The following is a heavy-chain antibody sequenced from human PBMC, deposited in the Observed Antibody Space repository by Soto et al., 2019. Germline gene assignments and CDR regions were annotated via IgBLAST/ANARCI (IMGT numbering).Heavy chain of an antibody. CDR2: IKSKTDGGTT. CDR1: GFTFSNAW. J-gene: IGHJ4*02. CDR3: TTDAWSSGWLNYFDY. Sequence: GGSLRLSCAASGFTFSNAWMSWVRQAPGKGLEWVGRIKSKTDGGTTDYAAPVKGRFTISRDDSKNTLYLQMNSLKTEDTAVYYCTTDAWSSGWLNYFDYWGQGTLVTVSS. V-gene: IGHV3-15*01. D-gene: IGHD6-19*01.